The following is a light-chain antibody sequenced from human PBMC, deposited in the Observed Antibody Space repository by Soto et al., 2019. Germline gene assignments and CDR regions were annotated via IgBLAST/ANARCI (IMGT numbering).Light chain of an antibody. Sequence: QSVLTQQPAVSGAPGQKVTISCTRSSSNIGAAYDVHWYQHLPGTAPKLLIYGNNNRPSGVPDRFPGSKSCTSASLAITGLQAEDEADYYCQSYDSSLSGWVFGGGTKLTVL. CDR1: SSNIGAAYD. J-gene: IGLJ3*02. CDR2: GNN. CDR3: QSYDSSLSGWV. V-gene: IGLV1-40*01.